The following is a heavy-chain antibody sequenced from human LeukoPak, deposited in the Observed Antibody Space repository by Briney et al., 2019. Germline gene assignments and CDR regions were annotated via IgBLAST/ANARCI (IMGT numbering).Heavy chain of an antibody. J-gene: IGHJ6*02. CDR3: ARDTYSNYSRGEIYYYYGMDV. Sequence: GGSLRLSCAASGFTFSSYWMHWVRQAPGKGLVWVSRINSDGSSTSYADSVKGRFTISRDNAKNTLYLQMNSPRAEDTAVYYCARDTYSNYSRGEIYYYYGMDVWGQGTTVTVSS. CDR1: GFTFSSYW. CDR2: INSDGSST. D-gene: IGHD4-11*01. V-gene: IGHV3-74*01.